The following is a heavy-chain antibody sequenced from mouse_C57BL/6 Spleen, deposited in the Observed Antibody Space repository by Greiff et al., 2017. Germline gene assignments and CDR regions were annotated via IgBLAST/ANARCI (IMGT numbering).Heavy chain of an antibody. V-gene: IGHV6-3*01. CDR3: TGIDGYHWYFDV. Sequence: EVKLMESGGGLVQPGGSMKLSCVASGFTFSNYWMNWVRQSPEKGLEWVAQIRLKSDNYATHYAESVKGRFTISRYDSKSSVYLQMNNLRAEDTGIYYCTGIDGYHWYFDVWGTGTTVTVSS. D-gene: IGHD2-3*01. CDR1: GFTFSNYW. J-gene: IGHJ1*03. CDR2: IRLKSDNYAT.